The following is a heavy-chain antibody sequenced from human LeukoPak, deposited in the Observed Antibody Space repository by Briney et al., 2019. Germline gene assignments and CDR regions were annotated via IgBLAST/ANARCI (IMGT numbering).Heavy chain of an antibody. Sequence: SETLSLTCTVSGGSISTYYWSWIRQPPGKGLEWIGYIHYSGSTNYNPSLKSRVTISVDTSKNQFSLKLSSVTAADTAVYYCARQPYYYDSSGYYWGNFDYWGQGTLVTVSS. V-gene: IGHV4-59*01. CDR1: GGSISTYY. CDR3: ARQPYYYDSSGYYWGNFDY. D-gene: IGHD3-22*01. CDR2: IHYSGST. J-gene: IGHJ4*02.